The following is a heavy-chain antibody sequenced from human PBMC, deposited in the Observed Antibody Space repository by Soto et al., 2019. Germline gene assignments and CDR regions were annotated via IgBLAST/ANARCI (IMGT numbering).Heavy chain of an antibody. V-gene: IGHV4-59*01. CDR2: IYYRGSA. J-gene: IGHJ4*02. Sequence: QVQLQESGPGLVKPSETLSLTCNVSGASISSSYWSWIRQPPGKGLEWIGNIYYRGSANYNPSLRSRVTIPVDTAKNHFSLSLSFVTAADTAVYYCARPPYRLTLGTALPYFDYWGQGTLVTVSS. D-gene: IGHD3-16*02. CDR1: GASISSSY. CDR3: ARPPYRLTLGTALPYFDY.